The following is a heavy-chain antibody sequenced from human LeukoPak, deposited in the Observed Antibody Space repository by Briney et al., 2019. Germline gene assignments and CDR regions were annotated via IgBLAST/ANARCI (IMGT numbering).Heavy chain of an antibody. Sequence: GRSLRLSCAVSGFTFSSYGMHWVRQAPGKGLEWVAVISYDGSNRYYADSVKGRFTISRDNSKNTLYLQMNSLRAEDTAVYYCAKYQLWLDYWGQGTLVTVSS. D-gene: IGHD3-10*01. CDR1: GFTFSSYG. J-gene: IGHJ4*02. CDR2: ISYDGSNR. CDR3: AKYQLWLDY. V-gene: IGHV3-30*18.